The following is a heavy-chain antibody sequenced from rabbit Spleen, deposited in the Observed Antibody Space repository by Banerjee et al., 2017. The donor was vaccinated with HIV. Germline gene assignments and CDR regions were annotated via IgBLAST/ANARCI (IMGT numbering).Heavy chain of an antibody. D-gene: IGHD8-1*01. V-gene: IGHV1S45*01. Sequence: QEQLEESGGGLVKPAGSLTLTCKASGFSFTYIDYLCWVRQPPGKGPEWIACVTAGVSFTTYYATWAKGRFTISKTSSTTVTLQMTSLTAADTATYFCARDSGTSFSSYGMDLWGPGTLVTVS. CDR1: GFSFTYIDY. J-gene: IGHJ6*01. CDR2: VTAGVSFTT. CDR3: ARDSGTSFSSYGMDL.